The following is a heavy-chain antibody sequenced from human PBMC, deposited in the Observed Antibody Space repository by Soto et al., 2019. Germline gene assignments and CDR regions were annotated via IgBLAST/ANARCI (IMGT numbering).Heavy chain of an antibody. CDR1: GGSISSYY. V-gene: IGHV4-59*08. CDR2: IYYSGST. Sequence: SETLSLTCTVSGGSISSYYWSWIRQPPGKGLEWIGYIYYSGSTNYNPSLKSRVTISVDTSKNQFSLKLSSVTAADTAVYYCARLDEYSGYYYFDYWGQGTLVTVSS. J-gene: IGHJ4*02. D-gene: IGHD5-12*01. CDR3: ARLDEYSGYYYFDY.